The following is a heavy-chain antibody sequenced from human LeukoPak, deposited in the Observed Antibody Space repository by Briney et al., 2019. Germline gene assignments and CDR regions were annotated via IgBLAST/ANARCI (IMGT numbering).Heavy chain of an antibody. J-gene: IGHJ4*02. D-gene: IGHD2-2*01. CDR3: AKSRIKLPAAPFDY. V-gene: IGHV3-23*01. Sequence: PGGSLRLSCAASGFTFSSYAMSWVRQPPGKGLEWVSAISGSGGSTYYADSVKGRFTISRDNSKNTLYLQMNSLRAEDTAVYYCAKSRIKLPAAPFDYLGQGTLVTVSS. CDR1: GFTFSSYA. CDR2: ISGSGGST.